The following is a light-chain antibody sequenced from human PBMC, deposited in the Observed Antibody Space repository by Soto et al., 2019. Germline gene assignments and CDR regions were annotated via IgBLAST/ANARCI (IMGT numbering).Light chain of an antibody. V-gene: IGLV1-40*01. Sequence: QSVLAQPPSVSGAPGQKVTISCTGRSSNIGAGYDLHWYQQLPGTAPKLLLYGNSNRPSGVPDRFSGSKSGTSASLAITGLQAEDEADYYCQSYDSSLSAYVFGPGTKVTVL. J-gene: IGLJ1*01. CDR2: GNS. CDR3: QSYDSSLSAYV. CDR1: SSNIGAGYD.